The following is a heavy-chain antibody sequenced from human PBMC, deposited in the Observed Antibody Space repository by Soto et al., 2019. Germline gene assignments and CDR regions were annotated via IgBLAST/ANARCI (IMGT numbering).Heavy chain of an antibody. Sequence: QVQLQQWGAGLLKPSETLSLTCAVYGGSFSGYYLSWIRQPPGKGLEWIGEINHSGITNYNPSLKSRVTISVDTSKNQFSLKLSSVTAADTAVYYCARLMQQLVPEKDYWGQGTLVTVSS. D-gene: IGHD6-6*01. CDR2: INHSGIT. CDR3: ARLMQQLVPEKDY. J-gene: IGHJ4*02. CDR1: GGSFSGYY. V-gene: IGHV4-34*01.